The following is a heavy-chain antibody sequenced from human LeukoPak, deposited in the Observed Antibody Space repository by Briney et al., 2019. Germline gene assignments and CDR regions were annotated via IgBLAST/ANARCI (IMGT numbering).Heavy chain of an antibody. J-gene: IGHJ4*02. Sequence: RSSETLSLTCTVSGASVTSSHWNWIRQSPGKGLEWIANVDYNGSTKYNPYLRGRGTMSLDTSKNQFYLKLESVTAAGTALYYFARGFYDPFDRWGQGTLVTVSS. CDR3: ARGFYDPFDR. V-gene: IGHV4-59*02. CDR1: GASVTSSH. CDR2: VDYNGST. D-gene: IGHD2/OR15-2a*01.